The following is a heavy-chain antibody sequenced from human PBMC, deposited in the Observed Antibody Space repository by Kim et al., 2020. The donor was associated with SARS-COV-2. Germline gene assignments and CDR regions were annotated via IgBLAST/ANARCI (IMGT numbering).Heavy chain of an antibody. CDR2: IKSKTDGGTT. CDR1: GFTFSNAW. CDR3: TTDLGFGSGREGDYYYGMDV. V-gene: IGHV3-15*01. Sequence: GGSLRLSCAASGFTFSNAWMSWVRQAPGKGLEWVGRIKSKTDGGTTDYAAPVKGRFTISRDDSKNTLYLQMNSLKTEDTAVYYCTTDLGFGSGREGDYYYGMDVWGQGTTVTVSS. D-gene: IGHD6-19*01. J-gene: IGHJ6*02.